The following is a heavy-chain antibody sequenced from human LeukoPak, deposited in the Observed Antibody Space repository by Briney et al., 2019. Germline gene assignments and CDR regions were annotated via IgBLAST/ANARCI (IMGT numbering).Heavy chain of an antibody. D-gene: IGHD3-22*01. V-gene: IGHV4-4*07. CDR3: ARDLYYYDSSGYRLDY. Sequence: ESSETLSLTCTVSGGSICSYYWSWIRQPAGKGLEWIGRIYTSGSTNYNPSLKSRVTMSVDTSKNQFSLKLSSVTAADTAVYYCARDLYYYDSSGYRLDYWGQGTLVTVSS. J-gene: IGHJ4*02. CDR2: IYTSGST. CDR1: GGSICSYY.